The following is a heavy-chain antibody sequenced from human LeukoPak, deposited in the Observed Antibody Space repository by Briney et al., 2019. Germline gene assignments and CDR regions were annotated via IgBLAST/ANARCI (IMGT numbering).Heavy chain of an antibody. Sequence: GGSLRLSSAASGFTVSSNYMSWVRQAPGKGLEWVSVIYSGGSTYYADSVKGRFTISRDNSKNSLYLQMNSLRAEDTALYYCAKDGGGRYYYYMDVWGKGTTVTVSS. D-gene: IGHD3-16*01. CDR2: IYSGGST. J-gene: IGHJ6*03. V-gene: IGHV3-53*05. CDR3: AKDGGGRYYYYMDV. CDR1: GFTVSSNY.